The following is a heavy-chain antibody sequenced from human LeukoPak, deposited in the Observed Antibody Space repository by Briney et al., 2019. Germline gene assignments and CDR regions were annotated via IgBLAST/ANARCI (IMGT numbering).Heavy chain of an antibody. CDR3: ARVSDIMISFGQVISYLDY. V-gene: IGHV4-34*12. Sequence: PSETLSLTCALSGGSFSNYYWAWIRQSPGRGLEWIGEIIQTGGTDYNPSLGSRVNISIDTSKIRFSLHLTSVTAADTCIYYCARVSDIMISFGQVISYLDYWGQGALVTVSS. J-gene: IGHJ4*02. CDR2: IIQTGGT. D-gene: IGHD3-16*02. CDR1: GGSFSNYY.